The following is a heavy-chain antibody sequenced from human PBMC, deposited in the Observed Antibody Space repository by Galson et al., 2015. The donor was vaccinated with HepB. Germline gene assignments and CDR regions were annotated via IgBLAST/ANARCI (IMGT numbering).Heavy chain of an antibody. Sequence: SVKVSCKASGYTFTTYGISWVRQAPGPGHEWVGWNNPYNGGINFAQKFQDRVTMTTDTSTSTAYMELRSLRSDDTAVYYCARGPWFGELTKIIGFQHWGQGTLVTVSS. J-gene: IGHJ1*01. CDR2: NNPYNGGI. D-gene: IGHD3-10*01. V-gene: IGHV1-18*04. CDR1: GYTFTTYG. CDR3: ARGPWFGELTKIIGFQH.